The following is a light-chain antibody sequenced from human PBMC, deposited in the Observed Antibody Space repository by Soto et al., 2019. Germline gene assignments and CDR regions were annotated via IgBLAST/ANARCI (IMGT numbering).Light chain of an antibody. Sequence: EIVLTQAPGTLSLSPGERGTVSCRASQIVNSKYLAWYQHRPGQAPRLLIYDASRRATGIPDMFSGSASGTDFILSINSLESEDFEVYYWVQYDEAPCMWTFGQGTKV. CDR1: QIVNSKY. J-gene: IGKJ1*01. V-gene: IGKV3-20*01. CDR2: DAS. CDR3: VQYDEAPCMWT.